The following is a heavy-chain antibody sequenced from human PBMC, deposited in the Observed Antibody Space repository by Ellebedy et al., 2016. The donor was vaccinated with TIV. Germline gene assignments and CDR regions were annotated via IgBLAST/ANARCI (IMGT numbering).Heavy chain of an antibody. V-gene: IGHV1-24*01. CDR3: ATRSDYGDFDY. CDR2: FDPEDGET. D-gene: IGHD4-17*01. J-gene: IGHJ4*02. Sequence: ASVKVSXXASGYTLTELSMHWVRQAPGKGLEWMGGFDPEDGETIYAQKFQGRVTMTEDTSTDTAYMELSSLRSEDTAVYYCATRSDYGDFDYWGQGTLVTVSS. CDR1: GYTLTELS.